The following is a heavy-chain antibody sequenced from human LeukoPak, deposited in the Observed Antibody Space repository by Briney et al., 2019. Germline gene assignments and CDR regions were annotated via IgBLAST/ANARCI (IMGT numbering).Heavy chain of an antibody. CDR3: AKDTGSGCYDAQVGDY. V-gene: IGHV3-33*06. J-gene: IGHJ4*02. CDR2: IWYDGSNK. D-gene: IGHD3-10*01. CDR1: GFTFSSYD. Sequence: GRSLRLSCAASGFTFSSYDMHWVRQAPGKGLEWVALIWYDGSNKNYADSVKGRFTISRDNSKNTLYLQMNSLRAEDTAVFYCAKDTGSGCYDAQVGDYWGQGTLVTVSS.